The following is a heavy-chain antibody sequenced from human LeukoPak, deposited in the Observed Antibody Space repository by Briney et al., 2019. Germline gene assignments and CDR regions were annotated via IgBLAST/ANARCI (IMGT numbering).Heavy chain of an antibody. Sequence: PGGSLRLSCAASGFTVSSNYMSWVRQAPGKGLEWVSVIYSGGSTYYADSVKGRFTISRDNSKNTLYLQMNSLRAEDTAVYYCAKGDYGSGSYYFDYWGQGTLVTVSS. D-gene: IGHD3-10*01. V-gene: IGHV3-53*01. CDR1: GFTVSSNY. J-gene: IGHJ4*02. CDR2: IYSGGST. CDR3: AKGDYGSGSYYFDY.